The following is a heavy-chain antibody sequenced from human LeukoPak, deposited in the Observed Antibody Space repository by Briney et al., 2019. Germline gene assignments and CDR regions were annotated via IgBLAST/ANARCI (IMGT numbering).Heavy chain of an antibody. CDR2: INTNNDIP. J-gene: IGHJ4*02. CDR3: ARAQRGVIEPNDY. CDR1: GHTFSGLP. Sequence: ASVKVSCRTSGHTFSGLPINWLRQAPGQGLEWMGRINTNNDIPTYAQGLTGRFVFSLDTSVSTAYLQISSLKAEDTAVYYCARAQRGVIEPNDYWGQGTLVTVPS. V-gene: IGHV7-4-1*02. D-gene: IGHD3-10*01.